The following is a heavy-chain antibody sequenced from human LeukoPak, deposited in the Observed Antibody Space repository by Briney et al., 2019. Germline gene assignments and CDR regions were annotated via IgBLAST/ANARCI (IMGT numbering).Heavy chain of an antibody. V-gene: IGHV4-59*01. CDR3: VRGSGSGELGY. Sequence: SETLSLTCAVSVCSISSYSLSWIRQSPGAGLEWIAVIYPIGTTNYNPSLRGRVTMSADTSKNQFFLKLGSVTAAHTAIYSCVRGSGSGELGYWGQGTLVTVSS. CDR1: VCSISSYS. CDR2: IYPIGTT. D-gene: IGHD3-10*01. J-gene: IGHJ4*02.